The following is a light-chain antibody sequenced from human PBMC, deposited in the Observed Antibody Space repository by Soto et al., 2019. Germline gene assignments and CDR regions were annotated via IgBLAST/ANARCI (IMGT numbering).Light chain of an antibody. J-gene: IGKJ1*01. V-gene: IGKV3-20*01. CDR2: GAS. CDR1: QSVSSSY. Sequence: EIILTQSPDTLSLSPGERATLSRRASQSVSSSYLAWYQQRPGQAPRLLIYGASSRATGIPDRFGGSGSGTDFTLTVSSLEPEDFAVYYCQQYGRSPWTFGQGTKVDIK. CDR3: QQYGRSPWT.